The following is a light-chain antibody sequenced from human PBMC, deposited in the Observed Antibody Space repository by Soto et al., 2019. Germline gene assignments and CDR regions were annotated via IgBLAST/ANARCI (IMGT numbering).Light chain of an antibody. Sequence: QSVLTQPPSASGTPGQRVTISCSGSSSNIGSNTVSWYQRPPGTGPKLIIYEVNNRPSGVPDRFSGSKSGNTASLTISGLQAEDEAEYYCSLYTTDSTYVFGPGTKVTVL. J-gene: IGLJ1*01. CDR1: SSNIGSNT. V-gene: IGLV2-18*01. CDR3: SLYTTDSTYV. CDR2: EVN.